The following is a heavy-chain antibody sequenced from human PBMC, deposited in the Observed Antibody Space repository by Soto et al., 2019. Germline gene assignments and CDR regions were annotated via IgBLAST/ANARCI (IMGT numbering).Heavy chain of an antibody. J-gene: IGHJ4*02. CDR2: ISYDGSNK. D-gene: IGHD6-13*01. CDR3: ARFAKGYSSSWYPITRGYFDY. CDR1: GFTFSSYA. V-gene: IGHV3-30-3*01. Sequence: GGSLRLSCAASGFTFSSYAMHWVRQAPGKGLEWVAVISYDGSNKYYADSVKGRFTISRDNSKNTLYLQMNSLRAEDTAVYYCARFAKGYSSSWYPITRGYFDYWGQGTLVTVSS.